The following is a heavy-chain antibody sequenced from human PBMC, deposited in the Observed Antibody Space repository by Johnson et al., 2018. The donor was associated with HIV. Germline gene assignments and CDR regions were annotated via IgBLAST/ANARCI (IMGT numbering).Heavy chain of an antibody. D-gene: IGHD3-10*01. J-gene: IGHJ3*01. Sequence: QVTLVESGGGVVQPGRSLRLSCAASGFTFSSNPMHWVRQAPGKGLEWVAGITYDGTNKYYADSVKGRFTLSRDNSKNTLDLQMNSLTIEDTAVLYCAKTRMGGILDAFDLWGQGTMVIVS. CDR1: GFTFSSNP. CDR3: AKTRMGGILDAFDL. V-gene: IGHV3-30*18. CDR2: ITYDGTNK.